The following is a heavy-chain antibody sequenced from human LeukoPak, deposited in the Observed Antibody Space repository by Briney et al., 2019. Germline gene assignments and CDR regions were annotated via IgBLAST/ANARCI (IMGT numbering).Heavy chain of an antibody. J-gene: IGHJ4*02. Sequence: SETLSLTCTVSGGSISPYYWSWVGQPPQKGLEWIGYVYYTGTTKYRPSLKSRVTMSVDMSKNQFSLSLTSVTPSDTGVYYCARNSGHSSGFYRLDYWGQGIRVTVSS. CDR3: ARNSGHSSGFYRLDY. V-gene: IGHV4-59*01. CDR2: VYYTGTT. CDR1: GGSISPYY. D-gene: IGHD3-22*01.